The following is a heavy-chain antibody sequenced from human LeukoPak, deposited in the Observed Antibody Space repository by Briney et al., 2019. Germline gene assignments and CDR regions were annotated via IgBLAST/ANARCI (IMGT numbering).Heavy chain of an antibody. CDR2: ISYDGSNK. D-gene: IGHD5-18*01. CDR1: RFTLSSYG. Sequence: GGSLRLSSAGSRFTLSSYGMHWVRQAPGKGLEWVEVISYDGSNKYYADSVKGRFTIYRDNSKNTLYLQMNSLRGEDTALYYCAKERHSYRAYYFDYWGQRTLVTVSS. CDR3: AKERHSYRAYYFDY. V-gene: IGHV3-30*18. J-gene: IGHJ4*02.